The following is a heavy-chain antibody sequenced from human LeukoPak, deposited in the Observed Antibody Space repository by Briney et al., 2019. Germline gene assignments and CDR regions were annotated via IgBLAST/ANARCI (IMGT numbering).Heavy chain of an antibody. D-gene: IGHD1-26*01. Sequence: SETLSLTCTVSGGSISSSNYYWGWIRHPPGKGLEWIGNVQHSGTKSYDPSLKSRVTFSVDMSKNQFSLQLTSVTAADTAVYYCVRDVGSAITDSWGQGTLVTVSS. J-gene: IGHJ4*02. CDR2: VQHSGTK. CDR1: GGSISSSNYY. V-gene: IGHV4-39*07. CDR3: VRDVGSAITDS.